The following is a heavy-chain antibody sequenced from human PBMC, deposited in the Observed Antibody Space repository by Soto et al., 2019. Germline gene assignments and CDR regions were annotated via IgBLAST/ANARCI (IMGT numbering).Heavy chain of an antibody. CDR3: ARVGSRYYDSSGYYYDPKTRPFDY. CDR2: INPSGGST. V-gene: IGHV1-46*01. J-gene: IGHJ4*02. CDR1: GYTFTSYY. D-gene: IGHD3-22*01. Sequence: GASVKVSCKASGYTFTSYYMHWVRQAPGQGLEWMGIINPSGGSTSYAQKFQGRVTMTRDTSTSTVYMELSSLRSEDTAVYYCARVGSRYYDSSGYYYDPKTRPFDYWGQGTLVTVSS.